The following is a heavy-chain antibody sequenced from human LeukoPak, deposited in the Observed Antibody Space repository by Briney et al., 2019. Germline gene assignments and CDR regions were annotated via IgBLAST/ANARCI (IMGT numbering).Heavy chain of an antibody. CDR2: IYPGDSDT. Sequence: GESLKISCKGSGYSFSTYWIGWVRQIPGKGLEWMGIIYPGDSDTRYSSSFQGQVTISADKSISTAYLQWSSLKASDTAIYYCARQSSGLDVWGKGTTVTVSA. CDR1: GYSFSTYW. J-gene: IGHJ6*04. V-gene: IGHV5-51*01. CDR3: ARQSSGLDV.